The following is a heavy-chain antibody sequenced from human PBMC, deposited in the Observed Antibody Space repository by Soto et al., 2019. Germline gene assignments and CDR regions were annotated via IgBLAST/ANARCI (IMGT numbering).Heavy chain of an antibody. D-gene: IGHD1-26*01. J-gene: IGHJ4*02. CDR3: ARGLIVVVNDFES. Sequence: QVQLVQSGTEVKKPGSSVKVSCKASGGTFRNYPINWVRQAPGQGLEWLGSIFPLTDIPDDAQNFQARLTISADKSTSTVYMELSSLTSDDRVMYFCARGLIVVVNDFESWGQGTLVTVSS. CDR2: IFPLTDIP. V-gene: IGHV1-69*02. CDR1: GGTFRNYP.